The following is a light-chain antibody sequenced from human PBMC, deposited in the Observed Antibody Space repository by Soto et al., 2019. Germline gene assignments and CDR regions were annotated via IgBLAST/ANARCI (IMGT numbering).Light chain of an antibody. V-gene: IGKV1-39*01. CDR3: QQSYSTLFT. Sequence: STLSDTVGDITSITCGASHFISTYLNWYQQKPGKAPKVLIYAASTLQRGVPSRFSGSGSGTDFTLTISSLQPEDLATYYCQQSYSTLFTFGQGTRLAI. J-gene: IGKJ5*01. CDR2: AAS. CDR1: HFISTY.